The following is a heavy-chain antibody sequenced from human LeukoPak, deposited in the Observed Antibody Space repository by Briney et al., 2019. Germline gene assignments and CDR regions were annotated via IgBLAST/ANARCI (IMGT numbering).Heavy chain of an antibody. D-gene: IGHD3-3*02. CDR1: GYTGNY. CDR3: ARPLGPTNLLALDY. Sequence: ASVKVSCKASGYTGNYLHWVRQAPGQGLEWMGWINPDSGGTKYAQKFQGRVTITRDTSISTVYMELSRLRFDDTAVYYCARPLGPTNLLALDYWGQGTLVTVSS. CDR2: INPDSGGT. J-gene: IGHJ4*02. V-gene: IGHV1-2*02.